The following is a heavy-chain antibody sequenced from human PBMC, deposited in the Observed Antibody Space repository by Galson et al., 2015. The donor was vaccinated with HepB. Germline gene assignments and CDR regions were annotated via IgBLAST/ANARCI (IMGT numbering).Heavy chain of an antibody. V-gene: IGHV1-46*03. Sequence: SVKVSCKASGYTFTSYYMHWVRQAPGQGLEWMGIINPSGGSTSYAQKFQGRVTMTRDTSTSTVYMELSSLRSEDTAVYYCARDYRQQGIAVDYYYYGMDVWGQGTTVTVSS. D-gene: IGHD6-19*01. CDR3: ARDYRQQGIAVDYYYYGMDV. CDR1: GYTFTSYY. J-gene: IGHJ6*02. CDR2: INPSGGST.